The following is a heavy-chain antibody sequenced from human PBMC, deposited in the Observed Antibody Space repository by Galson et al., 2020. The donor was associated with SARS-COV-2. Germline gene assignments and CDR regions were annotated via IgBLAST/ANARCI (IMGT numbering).Heavy chain of an antibody. J-gene: IGHJ5*02. CDR3: ARQGFSSSGWYPPNWFDP. D-gene: IGHD6-19*01. Sequence: SETLSLTCTVSAGSISSSSYYWGWIRQPPGKGLEWIGSIYYSGSTSYNPSLKSRVTISVDTSKNQFSLKLSAVTAADTAVYYCARQGFSSSGWYPPNWFDPWGQGTLVTVSS. V-gene: IGHV4-39*01. CDR2: IYYSGST. CDR1: AGSISSSSYY.